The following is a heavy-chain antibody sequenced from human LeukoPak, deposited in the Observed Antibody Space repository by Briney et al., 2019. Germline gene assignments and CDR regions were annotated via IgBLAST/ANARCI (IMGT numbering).Heavy chain of an antibody. CDR2: INHSGST. CDR3: ASCARGCRYRTMVVTPDSWFDP. D-gene: IGHD4-23*01. J-gene: IGHJ5*02. Sequence: SETLSRTCAVDGGSFSAYYWSWIRQPPGKGLEWRGEINHSGSTNSNPSLNSGATTSVDTTSNQYSLKLSSGTAAHTAEYCSASCARGCRYRTMVVTPDSWFDPWGQGTLVTVSS. CDR1: GGSFSAYY. V-gene: IGHV4-34*01.